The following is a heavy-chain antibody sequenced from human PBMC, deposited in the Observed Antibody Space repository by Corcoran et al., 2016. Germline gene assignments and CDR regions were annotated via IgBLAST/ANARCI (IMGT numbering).Heavy chain of an antibody. Sequence: QVQLQESGPGLVKPSETLSLTCTVSGGSISSYYWSWIRQPPGKGLEWIGYIYYSGSTNYNPSLKSRVTISVDTSKNQFSLKLSSVTAADTAVYYCARWIVVGGGFDYWGQGTLVTVSS. CDR3: ARWIVVGGGFDY. CDR1: GGSISSYY. J-gene: IGHJ4*02. CDR2: IYYSGST. V-gene: IGHV4-59*01. D-gene: IGHD2-21*01.